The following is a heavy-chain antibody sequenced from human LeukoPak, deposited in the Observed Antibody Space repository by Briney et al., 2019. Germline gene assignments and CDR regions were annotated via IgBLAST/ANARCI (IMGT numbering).Heavy chain of an antibody. Sequence: GESLKISCKGSGYTFTNYWIGWVRQMPGKGLEWMGVIFPSDSDTRYSPSFQGQVTISADKSITTAYLQWSSLKASDTAIYYCARHAGAYTSGWYEDHWGQGTLVTVSS. J-gene: IGHJ4*02. D-gene: IGHD6-19*01. CDR3: ARHAGAYTSGWYEDH. CDR2: IFPSDSDT. V-gene: IGHV5-51*01. CDR1: GYTFTNYW.